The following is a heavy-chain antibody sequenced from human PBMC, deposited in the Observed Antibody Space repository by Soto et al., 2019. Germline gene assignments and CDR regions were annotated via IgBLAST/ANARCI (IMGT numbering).Heavy chain of an antibody. Sequence: GASVKVSCKASGGTFSSYTISWVRQAPGQGLEWMGRIIPILGIANYAQKFQGRVTITADKSTSTAYMELSSLRSEDTAVYYCARDRLKLGPHDAFDIWGQGTMVTVSS. CDR3: ARDRLKLGPHDAFDI. D-gene: IGHD1-7*01. V-gene: IGHV1-69*04. CDR1: GGTFSSYT. J-gene: IGHJ3*02. CDR2: IIPILGIA.